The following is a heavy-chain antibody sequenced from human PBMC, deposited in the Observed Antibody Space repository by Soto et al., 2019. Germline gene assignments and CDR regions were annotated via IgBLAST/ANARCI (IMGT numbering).Heavy chain of an antibody. D-gene: IGHD3-22*01. J-gene: IGHJ4*02. CDR3: ARWRCHYDCSQDLDY. CDR1: GYTFNSHG. CDR2: INIYNDHT. V-gene: IGHV1-18*04. Sequence: APVKVSRKAFGYTFNSHGISWVRPAPGQGLEWMGWINIYNDHTKYAQKLQGRVTMTTDTSASTAYLELRGLRSDDTAVYCCARWRCHYDCSQDLDYWGQGTLVTVSS.